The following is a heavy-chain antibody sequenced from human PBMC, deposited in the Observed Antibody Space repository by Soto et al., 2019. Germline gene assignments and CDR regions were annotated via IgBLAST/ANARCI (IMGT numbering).Heavy chain of an antibody. CDR3: ATRGSCSSTSCPYYYGMYV. D-gene: IGHD2-2*01. CDR2: IYPGDSDT. Sequence: GESLKISCKGSGYSFTSYWIGWVRQMPGKGLEWMGIIYPGDSDTRYSPSFQGQVTISADKSISTAYLQWSSLKASDTAMYYCATRGSCSSTSCPYYYGMYVWGQGTTVTVSS. V-gene: IGHV5-51*01. J-gene: IGHJ6*02. CDR1: GYSFTSYW.